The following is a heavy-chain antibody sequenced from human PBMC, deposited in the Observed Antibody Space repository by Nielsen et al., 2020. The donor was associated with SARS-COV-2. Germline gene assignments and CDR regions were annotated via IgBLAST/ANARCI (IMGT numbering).Heavy chain of an antibody. CDR3: ARVMVENGGPDY. D-gene: IGHD2-8*01. CDR2: ISSNGGST. V-gene: IGHV3-64*01. Sequence: GESLKISCAASGFTFSSYAMHWVRQAPGKGLEYVSAISSNGGSTYYANSVKGRFTISRDNSKNTLYLQMGSLRAEDMAVYYCARVMVENGGPDYWGQGTLVTVSA. J-gene: IGHJ4*02. CDR1: GFTFSSYA.